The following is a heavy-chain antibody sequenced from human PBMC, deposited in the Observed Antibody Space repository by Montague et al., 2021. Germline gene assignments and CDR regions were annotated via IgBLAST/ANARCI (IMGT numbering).Heavy chain of an antibody. CDR3: ARGHQLRDFDWPQGLGY. V-gene: IGHV4-34*01. J-gene: IGHJ4*02. CDR1: GVTFRGYY. D-gene: IGHD3-9*01. CDR2: INHSGST. Sequence: SETLSLTCAVYGVTFRGYYWTWIRQPPGKGLEWIGEINHSGSTDYNPSLESRVTISVDTSKNQFSLKLTSATAADTAVYFCARGHQLRDFDWPQGLGYWGQGTLVAVSS.